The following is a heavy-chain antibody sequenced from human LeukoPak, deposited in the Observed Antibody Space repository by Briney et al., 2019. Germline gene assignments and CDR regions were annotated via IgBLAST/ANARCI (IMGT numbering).Heavy chain of an antibody. J-gene: IGHJ4*02. CDR1: GFTFSSYG. CDR2: IWYDGSNK. CDR3: AKARDRVAAAGKAAFDY. V-gene: IGHV3-33*06. D-gene: IGHD6-13*01. Sequence: GGSLRLSCAASGFTFSSYGMHWVRQAPGKGLEWVAVIWYDGSNKYYADSVKGRFTISRDNSKNTLYLQMNSLRAEDTAVYYCAKARDRVAAAGKAAFDYWGQGTLVTVSS.